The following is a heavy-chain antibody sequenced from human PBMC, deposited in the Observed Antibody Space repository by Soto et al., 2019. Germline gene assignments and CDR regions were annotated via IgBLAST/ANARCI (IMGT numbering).Heavy chain of an antibody. J-gene: IGHJ6*02. CDR2: IIPIFGTA. CDR3: AKSRYYYDSSGYSADEHYYGMDV. V-gene: IGHV1-69*13. D-gene: IGHD3-22*01. CDR1: GGTFSSYA. Sequence: SVKVSCKASGGTFSSYAISWVRQAPGQGLEWMGGIIPIFGTANYAQKFQGRVTITADESTSTAYMELSSLRSEDTAVYYCAKSRYYYDSSGYSADEHYYGMDVWGQGTTVTVSS.